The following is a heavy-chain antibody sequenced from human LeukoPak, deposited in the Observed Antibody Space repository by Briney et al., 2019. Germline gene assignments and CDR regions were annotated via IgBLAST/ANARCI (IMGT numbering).Heavy chain of an antibody. V-gene: IGHV4-34*01. CDR1: GGSFSGYY. CDR3: ARGLGYSYADY. Sequence: SETLSLTCAVYGGSFSGYYWGWIRQPPGKGLEWIGEINHSGSTNYNPSLKSRVTISVDTSKNQFSLKLSSVTAADTAVYYCARGLGYSYADYWGQGTLVTVSS. CDR2: INHSGST. J-gene: IGHJ4*02. D-gene: IGHD5-18*01.